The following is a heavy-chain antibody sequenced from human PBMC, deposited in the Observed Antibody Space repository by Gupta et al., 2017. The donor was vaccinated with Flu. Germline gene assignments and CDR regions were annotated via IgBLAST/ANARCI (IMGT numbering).Heavy chain of an antibody. V-gene: IGHV3-7*01. J-gene: IGHJ4*02. Sequence: FNRYWMSWVRQAPGKGLEWVANIKEDGSEKYYGDSVKGRFSIFRDNDENSWNLQMNSLRAEDTAVYYCARYDSGSHAGYDYWGQGTLVTVSS. CDR2: IKEDGSEK. CDR1: FNRYW. D-gene: IGHD3-10*01. CDR3: ARYDSGSHAGYDY.